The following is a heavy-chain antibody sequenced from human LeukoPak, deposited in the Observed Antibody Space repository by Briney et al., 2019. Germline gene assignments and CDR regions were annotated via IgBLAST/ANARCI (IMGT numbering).Heavy chain of an antibody. CDR2: IYYSGST. V-gene: IGHV4-39*01. D-gene: IGHD2-21*02. Sequence: PGGSLRLSCAASGFTFSSYSMNWVRQAPGKGLEWIGSIYYSGSTYYNPSLKSRVTISVDTSKNQFSLKLSSVTAADTAVYYCARLPTPYCSGDCYGNAFDIWGQGTMVTVSS. CDR1: GFTFSSYSMN. CDR3: ARLPTPYCSGDCYGNAFDI. J-gene: IGHJ3*02.